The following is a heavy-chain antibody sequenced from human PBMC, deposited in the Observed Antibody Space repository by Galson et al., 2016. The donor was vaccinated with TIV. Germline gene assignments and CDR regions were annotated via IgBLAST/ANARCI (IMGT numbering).Heavy chain of an antibody. V-gene: IGHV3-33*01. D-gene: IGHD3-10*01. CDR2: IWNDGNNR. J-gene: IGHJ6*02. CDR3: ARDSTLVVGEYPDYYYYYGMDV. CDR1: GFTFRTNG. Sequence: SLRLSCAASGFTFRTNGMHWVRQAPGKGLEWVAVIWNDGNNRYYSDSVRGRFTISRDNSKDTVYLQMSSLRVEDTAVYFCARDSTLVVGEYPDYYYYYGMDVWGQGTTVTVSS.